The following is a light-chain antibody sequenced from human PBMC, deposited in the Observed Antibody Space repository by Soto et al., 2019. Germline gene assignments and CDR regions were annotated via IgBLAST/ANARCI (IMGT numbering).Light chain of an antibody. CDR3: QQYGSSPLWT. V-gene: IGKV3-20*01. J-gene: IGKJ5*01. CDR1: QSITNNY. CDR2: GAS. Sequence: EIVLTQSPGTPSLSPGERATLSCRAIQSITNNYLAWYQQKPGRAHRLLIYGASSRATGIPDRFSGSGSGTDFTLTISRLEPEDFAVYYCQQYGSSPLWTFGQGTRLEIK.